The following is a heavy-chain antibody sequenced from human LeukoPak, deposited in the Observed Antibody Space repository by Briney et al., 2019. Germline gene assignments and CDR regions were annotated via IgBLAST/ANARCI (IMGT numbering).Heavy chain of an antibody. CDR1: GDSVSSNSAA. CDR2: TYYRSKWYI. Sequence: SQTLSLTCAISGDSVSSNSAAWNWIRQSPSRGLEWLGRTYYRSKWYIEYAVSIKGRITINPDTTKNQFSLQLHSMTPEDTAVYYCARTTGYFDSWGQGTLVTVSS. D-gene: IGHD4-17*01. V-gene: IGHV6-1*01. CDR3: ARTTGYFDS. J-gene: IGHJ4*02.